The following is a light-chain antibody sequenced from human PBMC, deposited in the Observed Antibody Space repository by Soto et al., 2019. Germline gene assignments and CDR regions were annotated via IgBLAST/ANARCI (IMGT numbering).Light chain of an antibody. CDR1: SXDXGGYKY. CDR3: RSYTTSNTRQIV. J-gene: IGLJ1*01. CDR2: DVS. Sequence: QSALTQPASVSGAPVHAINISCTGTSXDXGGYKYLSWYQQTQGKATKIIIYDVSNRNSGVSNPFSGSKSGKKASLTIYGLQTEDEADYYCRSYTTSNTRQIVFGTGTKVTVL. V-gene: IGLV2-14*03.